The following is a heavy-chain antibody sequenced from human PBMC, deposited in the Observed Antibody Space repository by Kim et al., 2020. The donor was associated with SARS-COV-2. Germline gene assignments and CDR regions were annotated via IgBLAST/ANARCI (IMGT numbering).Heavy chain of an antibody. J-gene: IGHJ6*03. V-gene: IGHV3-33*01. CDR2: TWYDGSNK. CDR3: ERDLGSSTAYYMDV. CDR1: GFSFSSYG. D-gene: IGHD2-2*03. Sequence: GGSLRLSCAASGFSFSSYGMHWVRQAPGKGLEGVAVTWYDGSNKYYADSVKGRFTISRDNSKHTLYLQMNSLRAEDTAVYYCERDLGSSTAYYMDVRGKG.